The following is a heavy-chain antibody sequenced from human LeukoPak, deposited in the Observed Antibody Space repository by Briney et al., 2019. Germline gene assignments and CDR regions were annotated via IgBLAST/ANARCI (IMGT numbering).Heavy chain of an antibody. CDR1: GGSINNYY. CDR2: IYYSGST. CDR3: ARHHDILTGHPFDY. Sequence: NPSETLSLTCIVSGGSINNYYWSWIRQPPGKGLEWIGYIYYSGSTNYNPSLKSRVNISVDTSKNQFSLKLSSVTAADTAVYYCARHHDILTGHPFDYWGQGTLVTVSS. V-gene: IGHV4-59*08. D-gene: IGHD3-9*01. J-gene: IGHJ4*02.